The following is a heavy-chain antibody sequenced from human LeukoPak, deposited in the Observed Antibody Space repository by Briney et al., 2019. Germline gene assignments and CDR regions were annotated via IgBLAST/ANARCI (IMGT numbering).Heavy chain of an antibody. CDR3: ARHRQWLGPFGY. V-gene: IGHV4-59*08. CDR1: GGSISGYY. J-gene: IGHJ4*02. D-gene: IGHD6-19*01. CDR2: IHYSGTT. Sequence: SETLSLTCTVSGGSISGYYWSWIRQPPGNGLEWIAYIHYSGTTTYNPSLKSRVTISVDTSKNQFSLKLNSVTAADTAVYYCARHRQWLGPFGYWGQGTLVTVSS.